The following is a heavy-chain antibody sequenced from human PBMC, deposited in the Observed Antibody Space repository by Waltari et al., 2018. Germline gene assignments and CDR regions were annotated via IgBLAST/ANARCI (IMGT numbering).Heavy chain of an antibody. CDR2: IYYSGST. CDR1: GGSFSGYY. V-gene: IGHV4-34*11. Sequence: QVQLQQWGAGLLKPSETLSLTCAVYGGSFSGYYWSWIRQPPGKGLEWIGYIYYSGSTNYNPSLKSRVTISVDTSKNQFSLKLSSVTAADTAVYYCARDVRLLVSGVSAFDIWGQGTMVTVSS. J-gene: IGHJ3*02. D-gene: IGHD3-10*01. CDR3: ARDVRLLVSGVSAFDI.